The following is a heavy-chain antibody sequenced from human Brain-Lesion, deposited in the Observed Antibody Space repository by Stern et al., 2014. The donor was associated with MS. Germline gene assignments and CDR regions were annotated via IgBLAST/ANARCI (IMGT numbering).Heavy chain of an antibody. J-gene: IGHJ5*01. CDR2: TYYRYRWYY. CDR3: AKGYNWFDS. Sequence: QVQLVESGPGLMKPSQTLALSCAISGDSVSSHSAAWNWIRPSPSRGLEWLGRTYYRYRWYYQYAESVKSRITINADTSTNQFSLQLNSVTPEDTAVYLCAKGYNWFDSWGQGTVVTVS. CDR1: GDSVSSHSAA. V-gene: IGHV6-1*01.